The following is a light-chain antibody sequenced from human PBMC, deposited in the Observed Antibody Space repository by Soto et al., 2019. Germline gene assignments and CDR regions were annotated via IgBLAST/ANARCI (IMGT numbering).Light chain of an antibody. CDR3: QQSST. CDR2: LAS. V-gene: IGKV1-39*01. CDR1: QSINTF. J-gene: IGKJ2*01. Sequence: DIQLTQSPSSLSASVGDTVTISCRASQSINTFLNWYQQKPGKAPKLLIYLASSLQSGVPSRFSGSGSGTDFTLTISSLQPDDFATYFCQQSSTFGQGTNLEIK.